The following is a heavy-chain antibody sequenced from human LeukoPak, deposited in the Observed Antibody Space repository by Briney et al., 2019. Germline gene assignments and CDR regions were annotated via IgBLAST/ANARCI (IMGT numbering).Heavy chain of an antibody. Sequence: PGGSLRLSCAASGFIFSTYWMSWVRQAPGKGLEWVATIRQDGSETHYVGSVRGRFTISRDNAKNSLYPQVNSLRAEDTAVYYCVRGCGRASCPYFFDSWGHGSLVTVSS. CDR1: GFIFSTYW. D-gene: IGHD2-2*01. CDR3: VRGCGRASCPYFFDS. CDR2: IRQDGSET. V-gene: IGHV3-7*01. J-gene: IGHJ4*01.